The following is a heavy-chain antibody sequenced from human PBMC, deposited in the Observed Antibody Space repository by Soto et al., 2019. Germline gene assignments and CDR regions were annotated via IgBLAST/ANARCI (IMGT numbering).Heavy chain of an antibody. V-gene: IGHV3-33*01. D-gene: IGHD2-15*01. CDR2: IWYDGSNK. Sequence: GGSLRLSCAASGFTFSSYGMHWVRQAPGKGLEWVAVIWYDGSNKYYADSVKGRFTISRDNSKNTLYLQMNSLRAEDTAVYYCARDGPRAAPFDYWGQGTLVTVSS. J-gene: IGHJ4*02. CDR1: GFTFSSYG. CDR3: ARDGPRAAPFDY.